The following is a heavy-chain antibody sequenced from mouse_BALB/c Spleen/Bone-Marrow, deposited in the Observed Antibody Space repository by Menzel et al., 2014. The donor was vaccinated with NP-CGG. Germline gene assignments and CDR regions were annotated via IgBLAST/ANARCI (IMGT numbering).Heavy chain of an antibody. J-gene: IGHJ1*01. CDR2: ISSGSTAI. V-gene: IGHV5-17*02. CDR3: ARGGNWDDFDV. Sequence: EVKLVESGAGLVQPGGSRKLSCAASGFTLSSFGMHWVRQAPEKGLEWVAYISSGSTAICYADTVKGRFTISRDNPKNTLFLQMTSLRSEDTAMYYCARGGNWDDFDVWGAGTTVTVSS. CDR1: GFTLSSFG. D-gene: IGHD4-1*01.